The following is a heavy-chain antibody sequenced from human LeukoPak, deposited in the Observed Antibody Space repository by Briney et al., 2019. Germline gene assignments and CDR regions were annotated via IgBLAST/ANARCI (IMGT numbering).Heavy chain of an antibody. CDR1: GGSISHYY. CDR2: IYTSGST. Sequence: SETLSLTCTVSGGSISHYYWSWIRQPAGKGLEWIGRIYTSGSTNYNPSLKSRVTMSVDTSKNQFSLKLSSVTAADKAVYYCARGRNYYDSRKGAFDIWGQGTMVTVSS. J-gene: IGHJ3*02. CDR3: ARGRNYYDSRKGAFDI. V-gene: IGHV4-4*07. D-gene: IGHD3-22*01.